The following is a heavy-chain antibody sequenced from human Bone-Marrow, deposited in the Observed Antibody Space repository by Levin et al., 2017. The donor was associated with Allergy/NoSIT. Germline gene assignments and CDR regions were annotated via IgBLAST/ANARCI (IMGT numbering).Heavy chain of an antibody. CDR2: ISYDGSNK. Sequence: PGGSLRLSCAASGFTFSSYGMHWVRQAPGKGLEWVAVISYDGSNKYYADSVKGRFTISRDNSKNTLYLQMNSLRAEDTAVYYCAKKYYYDSSGYYYWYFDLWGRGTLVTVSS. J-gene: IGHJ2*01. CDR1: GFTFSSYG. V-gene: IGHV3-30*18. D-gene: IGHD3-22*01. CDR3: AKKYYYDSSGYYYWYFDL.